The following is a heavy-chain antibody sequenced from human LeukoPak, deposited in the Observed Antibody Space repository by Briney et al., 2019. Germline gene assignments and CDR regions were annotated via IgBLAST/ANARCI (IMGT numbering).Heavy chain of an antibody. D-gene: IGHD3-10*01. CDR2: ISHSGDT. CDR1: GYSITRGYY. J-gene: IGHJ5*02. V-gene: IGHV4-38-2*01. Sequence: SETLSLTCVVSGYSITRGYYWSWIRQSPGKGLEWIGSISHSGDTSYHPSLKRRITFSFETSKNQFSLRLISAPAAASAVYYCARGEVGELDHWGQGRLVIVT. CDR3: ARGEVGELDH.